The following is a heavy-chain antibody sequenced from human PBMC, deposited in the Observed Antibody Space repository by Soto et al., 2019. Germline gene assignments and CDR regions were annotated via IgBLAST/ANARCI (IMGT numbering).Heavy chain of an antibody. Sequence: ASVKVSCKASGYTFTSYDINWVRQATGQGLEWMGWMNPNSGNTGQAQKFQGRVTMTRNTSINTAYVELSSLRSEDAAVYYCARGGDIVIVPASYYYGMDVWGQGATVTVSS. D-gene: IGHD2-2*01. CDR2: MNPNSGNT. J-gene: IGHJ6*02. CDR1: GYTFTSYD. CDR3: ARGGDIVIVPASYYYGMDV. V-gene: IGHV1-8*01.